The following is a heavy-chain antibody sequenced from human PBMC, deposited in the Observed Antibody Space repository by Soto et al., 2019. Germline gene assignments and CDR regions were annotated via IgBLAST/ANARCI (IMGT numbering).Heavy chain of an antibody. CDR3: ARGSTVAAILFDY. CDR1: GDSISSGGYY. D-gene: IGHD2-15*01. J-gene: IGHJ4*02. CDR2: IYYSGST. V-gene: IGHV4-31*03. Sequence: PSETLSLTFTVSGDSISSGGYYWSWIRQHPGKGLEWIGYIYYSGSTYYNPSLKSRVIISVDTSKSQFSLKLSSVTAADTAVYYCARGSTVAAILFDYWGQGTLVTVSS.